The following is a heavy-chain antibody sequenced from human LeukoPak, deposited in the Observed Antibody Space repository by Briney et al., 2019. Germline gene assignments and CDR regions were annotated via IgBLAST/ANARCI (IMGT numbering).Heavy chain of an antibody. CDR3: STVGLSGYYDARGYYYFDY. V-gene: IGHV3-15*01. CDR1: GFTFTSAW. Sequence: GGSLRLSCAASGFTFTSAWMSWVRQAPGKGLEWVGLIKSNPYGGTADYAAPVKGRFTISRDDSRSTLYLQMNSLKTEDTAVYYCSTVGLSGYYDARGYYYFDYWGQGTLVTVSS. D-gene: IGHD3-22*01. J-gene: IGHJ4*02. CDR2: IKSNPYGGTA.